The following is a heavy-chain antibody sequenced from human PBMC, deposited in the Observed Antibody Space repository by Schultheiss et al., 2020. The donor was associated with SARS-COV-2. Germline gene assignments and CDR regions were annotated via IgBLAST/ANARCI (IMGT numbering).Heavy chain of an antibody. CDR3: ASRLAVTTSVDY. D-gene: IGHD4-17*01. CDR2: INHSGST. Sequence: SQTLSLTCAVYGGSFSGYYWSWIRQPPGKGLEWIGEINHSGSTNYNPSLKSRVTISVDTSKNQFSLKLSSVTAADTAVYYCASRLAVTTSVDYWGQGTLVTVSS. CDR1: GGSFSGYY. V-gene: IGHV4-34*01. J-gene: IGHJ4*02.